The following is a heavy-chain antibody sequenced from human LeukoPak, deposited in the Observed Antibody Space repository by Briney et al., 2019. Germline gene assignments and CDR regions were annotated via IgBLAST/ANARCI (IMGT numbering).Heavy chain of an antibody. Sequence: SGGSLRLSCAASGFTFSSYAMSWVRQAPGKGLEWVSTISNSGGTTYYADSVKGRFTISSDDSENTLYLQMNSLRAEDTAVYYCAKATGYLLWGQGTLVTVSS. CDR2: ISNSGGTT. V-gene: IGHV3-23*01. CDR3: AKATGYLL. CDR1: GFTFSSYA. D-gene: IGHD1-14*01. J-gene: IGHJ4*02.